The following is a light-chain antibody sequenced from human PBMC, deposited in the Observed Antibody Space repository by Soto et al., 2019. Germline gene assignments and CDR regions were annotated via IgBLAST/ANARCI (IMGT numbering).Light chain of an antibody. V-gene: IGKV3-15*01. CDR3: QQYNNWPRT. CDR1: QSVSSN. J-gene: IGKJ1*01. CDR2: GAS. Sequence: EIVMTQSPATLSVSPGERATLSCRASQSVSSNLAWYQQKPGQPPRLLIYGASTRATGIPARFSGSGSGTEVTLTISSLQSEDFAVYYCQQYNNWPRTFGQGNKVEIK.